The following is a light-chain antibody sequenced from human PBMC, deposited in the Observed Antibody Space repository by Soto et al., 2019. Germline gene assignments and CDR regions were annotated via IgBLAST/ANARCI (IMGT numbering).Light chain of an antibody. Sequence: EIVMTQTPGTLTVSPGQRATLYCRAIQSVLSNLAWYQQKPGQAPRLIIYGASTRATGIPARFSGSGSGTQFTHTISSLQSEDVAVYYCQQYNNWPRTLGQGTRLEIK. V-gene: IGKV3-15*01. J-gene: IGKJ5*01. CDR1: QSVLSN. CDR3: QQYNNWPRT. CDR2: GAS.